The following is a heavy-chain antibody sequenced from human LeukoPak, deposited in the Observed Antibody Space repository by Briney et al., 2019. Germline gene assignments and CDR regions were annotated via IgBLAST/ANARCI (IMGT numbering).Heavy chain of an antibody. Sequence: GGSLRLSCAASGFTFSTYAIHWVRQAPGKGLEWVAVISYDGSNKYYVDSVKGRFTIARDNSKSTVYLQMNSLKAEDMAVYYCAREEWYYFDYWGQGTLVTVSS. CDR3: AREEWYYFDY. D-gene: IGHD3-3*01. V-gene: IGHV3-30-3*01. CDR2: ISYDGSNK. J-gene: IGHJ4*02. CDR1: GFTFSTYA.